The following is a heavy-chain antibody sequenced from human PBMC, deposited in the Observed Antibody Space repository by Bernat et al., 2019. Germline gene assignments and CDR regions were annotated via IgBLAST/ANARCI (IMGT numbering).Heavy chain of an antibody. J-gene: IGHJ4*02. CDR1: GFTFTSCW. CDR2: IKEDGSEK. Sequence: EVQLVESGGGLVQPGGSLRLSCVASGFTFTSCWMSWVRQAPGRGLEWVANIKEDGSEKYCLDSVKGRFTITRDNAKNSVYLQMNSLRAEETAVYCCSVGVYFFDYWGQGTLVTVSS. CDR3: SVGVYFFDY. V-gene: IGHV3-7*01. D-gene: IGHD5/OR15-5a*01.